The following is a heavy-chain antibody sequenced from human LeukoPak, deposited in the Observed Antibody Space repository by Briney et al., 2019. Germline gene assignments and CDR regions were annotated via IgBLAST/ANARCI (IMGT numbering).Heavy chain of an antibody. Sequence: SETLSLTCAVYGGSFSGYYWSWIRQPPGKGLEWIGEINHSGSTNYNPSLKRRVTISVDTSKNQFSLKLGSVTAADAAVYYCASSRGYCSGGSCGAISWGQGTLVTVSS. CDR1: GGSFSGYY. V-gene: IGHV4-34*01. CDR3: ASSRGYCSGGSCGAIS. CDR2: INHSGST. J-gene: IGHJ4*02. D-gene: IGHD2-15*01.